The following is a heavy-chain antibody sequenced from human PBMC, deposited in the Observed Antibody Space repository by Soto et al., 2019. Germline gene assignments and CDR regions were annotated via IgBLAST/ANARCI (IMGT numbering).Heavy chain of an antibody. Sequence: QVQLVQSGAEVKKPGSSVKVSCKASGGTFSSYTISWVRQAPGQGLEWMGRFIPILGIANYAQKFQGRVTITADKATSTAYMELSSLRSEDTAVYYCARIRYCGGDCYWGGFDPWGQGTLVTVSS. CDR1: GGTFSSYT. CDR3: ARIRYCGGDCYWGGFDP. V-gene: IGHV1-69*02. CDR2: FIPILGIA. D-gene: IGHD2-21*02. J-gene: IGHJ5*02.